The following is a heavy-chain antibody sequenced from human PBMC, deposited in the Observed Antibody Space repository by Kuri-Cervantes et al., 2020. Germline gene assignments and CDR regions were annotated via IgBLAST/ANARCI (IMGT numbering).Heavy chain of an antibody. CDR1: GYTLTELS. D-gene: IGHD3-22*01. CDR2: FDPEDGET. V-gene: IGHV1-24*01. J-gene: IGHJ4*01. Sequence: ASVKVSCKVSGYTLTELSMHWVRQAPGKGLEWMGGFDPEDGETIYAQKFQGRVTMTEDTSTDTAYMELSSLRSEDTAVYYCATPDPYYYDRSGFDVVRYWGQGTLVTVSS. CDR3: ATPDPYYYDRSGFDVVRY.